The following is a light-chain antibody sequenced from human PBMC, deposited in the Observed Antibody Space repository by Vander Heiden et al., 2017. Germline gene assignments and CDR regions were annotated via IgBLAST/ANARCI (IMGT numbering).Light chain of an antibody. Sequence: QSALTQPASVSGSPGQSITISCTGPSSDVGGYNYVSWYQQHPGKATKLMIYEVSKRPSGVSNRFSGSKSGNTASLTISGRQAEDEADYYGSSYTSSSTRVFGTGTKVTVL. CDR3: SSYTSSSTRV. J-gene: IGLJ1*01. V-gene: IGLV2-14*01. CDR1: SSDVGGYNY. CDR2: EVS.